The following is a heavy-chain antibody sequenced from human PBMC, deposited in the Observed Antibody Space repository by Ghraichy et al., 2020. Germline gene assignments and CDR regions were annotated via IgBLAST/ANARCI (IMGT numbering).Heavy chain of an antibody. CDR3: AKGLSRWEVGGGY. J-gene: IGHJ4*02. D-gene: IGHD6-13*01. CDR2: IKSKTDGGTT. V-gene: IGHV3-15*01. CDR1: GFTFSNAW. Sequence: GGSLRLSCAASGFTFSNAWMSWVRQAPGKGLEWIGRIKSKTDGGTTDYAAPVKGRFTISRDDSKNTLYLQMNSLRAEDTAVYYCAKGLSRWEVGGGYWGQGTLVTVSS.